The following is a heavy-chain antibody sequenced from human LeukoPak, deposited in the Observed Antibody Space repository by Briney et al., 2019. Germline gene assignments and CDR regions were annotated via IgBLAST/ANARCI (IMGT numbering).Heavy chain of an antibody. J-gene: IGHJ5*02. Sequence: SETLSLTCAVYGGSFSGYYWSWIRRPPGKGPEWIGEIDHNGGTNYNPSLKSRVTISLDTSKNQFSLKLSSVTAADTAVYYCASVGGGTTGGFDPWGQGTLVTVSS. CDR3: ASVGGGTTGGFDP. CDR1: GGSFSGYY. D-gene: IGHD2-15*01. CDR2: IDHNGGT. V-gene: IGHV4-34*01.